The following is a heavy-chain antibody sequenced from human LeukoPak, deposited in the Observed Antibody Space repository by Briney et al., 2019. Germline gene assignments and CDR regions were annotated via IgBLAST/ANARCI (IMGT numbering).Heavy chain of an antibody. D-gene: IGHD3-10*01. V-gene: IGHV3-11*01. Sequence: GGSLRLSCAASRFTFSDYYMSWIRQAPGKGLEWVSYISSSGSTIYYADSVKGRFTISRDNAKNSLYLQMNSLRAEDTAVYYCARDLTMVRGVRFDPWGQGTLVTVSS. CDR1: RFTFSDYY. CDR2: ISSSGSTI. CDR3: ARDLTMVRGVRFDP. J-gene: IGHJ5*02.